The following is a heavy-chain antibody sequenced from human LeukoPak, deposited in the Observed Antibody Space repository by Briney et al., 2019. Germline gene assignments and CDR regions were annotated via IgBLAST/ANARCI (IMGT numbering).Heavy chain of an antibody. D-gene: IGHD6-6*01. CDR3: ASQYSSSFSFGY. CDR2: IFYSGST. V-gene: IGHV4-59*01. CDR1: GGSISHYY. J-gene: IGHJ4*02. Sequence: PSETLSLTCTVSGGSISHYYWSWIRQPPGKGLEWIGYIFYSGSTNYSPSLKSRVTMTVETSKNQFSLKLSSVTAADTAVYYCASQYSSSFSFGYWGQGTLVTVSS.